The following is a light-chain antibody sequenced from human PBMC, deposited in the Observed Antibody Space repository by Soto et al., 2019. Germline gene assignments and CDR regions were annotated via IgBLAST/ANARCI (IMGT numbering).Light chain of an antibody. J-gene: IGLJ2*01. Sequence: NFMLTQPHSVSESPGKTVTISCTRSSGSIASNYVQWYQQRPGSAPTTVIYEDNQRPSGVPDRFSGSIDSSSNSASLTISGLKTEDEADYSCQSYDSSNPMVFGGGTKLTVL. CDR1: SGSIASNY. V-gene: IGLV6-57*04. CDR3: QSYDSSNPMV. CDR2: EDN.